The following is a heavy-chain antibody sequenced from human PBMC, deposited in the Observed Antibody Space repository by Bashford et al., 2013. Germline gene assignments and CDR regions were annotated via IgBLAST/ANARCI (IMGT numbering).Heavy chain of an antibody. CDR2: IYPGDSDT. D-gene: IGHD1-14*01. J-gene: IGHJ5*02. V-gene: IGHV5-51*01. CDR3: AKRTLILTANNWFDP. Sequence: WVRQMPGKGLEWMGIIYPGDSDTRYSPSLQGQVTISADKSISTVYLQWSSLKASDTAIYYCAKRTLILTANNWFDPWGQGTQVTVSS.